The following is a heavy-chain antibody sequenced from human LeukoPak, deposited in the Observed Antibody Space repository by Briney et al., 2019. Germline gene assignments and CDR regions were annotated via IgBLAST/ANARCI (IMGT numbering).Heavy chain of an antibody. CDR1: GFTVSSNY. J-gene: IGHJ5*02. V-gene: IGHV3-53*01. CDR3: ARAYDFWSGLDP. Sequence: GGSLRLSCAASGFTVSSNYMSWVRQAPGKGLEWVSVIYSGGSTYYADSVKGRFTISRDNSKNTLYLQMNSLRAEDTAVYYCARAYDFWSGLDPWGQGTLVTVSS. CDR2: IYSGGST. D-gene: IGHD3-3*01.